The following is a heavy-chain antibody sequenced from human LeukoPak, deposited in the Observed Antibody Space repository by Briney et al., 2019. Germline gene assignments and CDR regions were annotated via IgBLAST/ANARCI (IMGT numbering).Heavy chain of an antibody. CDR3: ARQHTAWYVDY. J-gene: IGHJ4*02. D-gene: IGHD1-1*01. Sequence: PGGSLRLSCAASGFSFSNYATSWVRQAPGKGLEWVSGVSASGASTYSEDSVKGRFIISRDNSKNTVFLQMNSLRVEDTAVYYCARQHTAWYVDYWGQGILVTVSS. CDR2: VSASGAST. V-gene: IGHV3-23*01. CDR1: GFSFSNYA.